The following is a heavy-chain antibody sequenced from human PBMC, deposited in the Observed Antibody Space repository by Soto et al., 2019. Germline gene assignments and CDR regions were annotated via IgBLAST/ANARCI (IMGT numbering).Heavy chain of an antibody. CDR2: IYHAGSP. CDR1: GGSIRSSSW. Sequence: QVQLLESGPGLVKPSGTLSLNCAVSGGSIRSSSWWTWLRQSPGKGLEWIGEIYHAGSPNYNPAFQSRVTISADTAKNCASLRLTSGTAADTAMYYCARASSFRGDFEIWGQGTAVTVSS. J-gene: IGHJ3*02. D-gene: IGHD3-10*01. CDR3: ARASSFRGDFEI. V-gene: IGHV4-4*02.